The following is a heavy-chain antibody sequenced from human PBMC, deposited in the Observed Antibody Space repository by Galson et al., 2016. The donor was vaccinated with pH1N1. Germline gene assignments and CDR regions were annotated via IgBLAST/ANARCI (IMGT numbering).Heavy chain of an antibody. Sequence: SLRLSCAASGFTFSRYWMHWVRQAPGKGLVWVSRINRDGGSAIYADSVKGRLTISRDNAKNTLYLQMNSLRAEDTAVYYCATGQGYYFDYWGPGILVTVSS. CDR1: GFTFSRYW. J-gene: IGHJ4*02. CDR2: INRDGGSA. CDR3: ATGQGYYFDY. D-gene: IGHD7-27*01. V-gene: IGHV3-74*01.